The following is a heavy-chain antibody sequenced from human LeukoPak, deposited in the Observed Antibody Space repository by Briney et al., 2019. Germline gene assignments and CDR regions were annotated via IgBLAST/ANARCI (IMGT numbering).Heavy chain of an antibody. CDR2: ILSDGDRT. V-gene: IGHV3-64D*06. CDR3: ARAGHSSGWPYYFDY. Sequence: GGSLRLSCSASGFMFSSYVMHWVRQAPGKGLEYVSVILSDGDRTYYADSVKGRFTISRDNSKNTLYLQMSSLRAEDTAVYYCARAGHSSGWPYYFDYWGQGTLVTVSS. D-gene: IGHD6-19*01. CDR1: GFMFSSYV. J-gene: IGHJ4*02.